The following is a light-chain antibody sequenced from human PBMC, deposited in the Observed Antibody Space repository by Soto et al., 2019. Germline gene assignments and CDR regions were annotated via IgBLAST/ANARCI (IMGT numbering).Light chain of an antibody. V-gene: IGLV2-23*01. J-gene: IGLJ2*01. CDR1: SSDVGNYHL. CDR2: EGT. Sequence: QSALTQPASVSGSPGQSITISCTGTSSDVGNYHLVSWYQQHPGKAPKLIIYEGTKRPSGVSNRFSGSKSGSTASLTISGLLPEDEADYYCSSYAGSSNSVIFGGGTKVTVL. CDR3: SSYAGSSNSVI.